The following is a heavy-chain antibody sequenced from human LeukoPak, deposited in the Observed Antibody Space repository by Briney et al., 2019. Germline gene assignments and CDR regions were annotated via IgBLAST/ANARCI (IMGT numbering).Heavy chain of an antibody. CDR2: IYTSGST. J-gene: IGHJ5*02. CDR1: GGSISSGSYY. D-gene: IGHD4-11*01. Sequence: SQTLSLTCTVSGGSISSGSYYWSSIRQPAGKGLEWIGRIYTSGSTNYNPSLKSRVTISVDTSKNQFSLKLSSVTAADTAVYYWARSSNYVGDNWFDPLVQGTLVTVSS. V-gene: IGHV4-61*02. CDR3: ARSSNYVGDNWFDP.